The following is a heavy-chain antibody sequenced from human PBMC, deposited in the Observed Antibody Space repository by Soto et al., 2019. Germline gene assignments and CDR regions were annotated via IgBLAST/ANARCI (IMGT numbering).Heavy chain of an antibody. CDR1: GGSISSGGYY. Sequence: SETLSLTCTVSGGSISSGGYYWSWIRQHPGKGLEWIGYIYYSGSTYYNPSLKSRVTISVDTSKNQFSLKLSSVTAADTAVYYCARGLYYYDSRGGLARVDYWGQGTMVTVYS. J-gene: IGHJ4*02. D-gene: IGHD3-22*01. V-gene: IGHV4-31*03. CDR3: ARGLYYYDSRGGLARVDY. CDR2: IYYSGST.